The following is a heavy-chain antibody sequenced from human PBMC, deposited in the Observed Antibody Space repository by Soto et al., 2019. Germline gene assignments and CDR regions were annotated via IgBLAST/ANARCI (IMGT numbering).Heavy chain of an antibody. CDR1: GYSFTSYW. V-gene: IGHV5-51*04. D-gene: IGHD1-26*01. CDR3: ARARIVGATDAFDI. CDR2: IYPGASDT. J-gene: IGHJ3*02. Sequence: GESLKISCKGSGYSFTSYWIGWVRQMPGKGLEWMRIIYPGASDTRYSPSFQGLVTISADKPFSTAYLQWSSLKAADTAMYYCARARIVGATDAFDIWGQGTMVTVSS.